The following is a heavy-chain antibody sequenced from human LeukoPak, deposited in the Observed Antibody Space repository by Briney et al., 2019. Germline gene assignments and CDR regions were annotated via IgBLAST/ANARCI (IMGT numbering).Heavy chain of an antibody. CDR1: GGSISSTTYY. Sequence: PSETLSLTCTVSGGSISSTTYYWGWIRQPPGKGLEWIGSIYYTGTTYYNPSLKSRVTISIDTSKNQFSLKLSSVTAADTAVYYCARDIPTGYCDNWGQGILVTVSS. D-gene: IGHD3-9*01. CDR3: ARDIPTGYCDN. CDR2: IYYTGTT. J-gene: IGHJ4*02. V-gene: IGHV4-39*07.